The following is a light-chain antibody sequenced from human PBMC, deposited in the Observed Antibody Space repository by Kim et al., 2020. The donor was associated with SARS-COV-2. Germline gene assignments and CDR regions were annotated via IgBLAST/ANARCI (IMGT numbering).Light chain of an antibody. CDR3: NSRDSSGNHR. V-gene: IGLV3-19*01. J-gene: IGLJ3*02. CDR2: GKN. CDR1: ILRSYY. Sequence: VALGPTVRITCQGDILRSYYASWYQQKPGQAPVLVIYGKNNRPSGIPDRFSGSSSGNTASLTITGAQAEDEADYYCNSRDSSGNHRFGGGTQLTVL.